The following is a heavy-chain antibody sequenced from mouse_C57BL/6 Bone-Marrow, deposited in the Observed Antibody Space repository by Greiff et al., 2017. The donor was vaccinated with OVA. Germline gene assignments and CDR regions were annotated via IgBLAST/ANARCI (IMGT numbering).Heavy chain of an antibody. Sequence: EVQGVESVAELVRPGASVKLSCTASGFNIKNTYMHWVKQRPEQGLEWIGRIDPANGNTKYAPKFQGKATINADTSSNTAYLQLSSLTSEDTAIYYCARYEPQAKEEDYWGQGTTLTVSS. V-gene: IGHV14-3*01. CDR3: ARYEPQAKEEDY. J-gene: IGHJ2*01. CDR1: GFNIKNTY. D-gene: IGHD3-2*02. CDR2: IDPANGNT.